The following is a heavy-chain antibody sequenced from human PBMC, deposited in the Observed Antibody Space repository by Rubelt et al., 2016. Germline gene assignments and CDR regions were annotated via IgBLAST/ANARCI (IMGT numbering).Heavy chain of an antibody. CDR1: GGSITSGGYY. V-gene: IGHV4-31*03. Sequence: QVQLQESGPGLVKPSQTLSLTCTVSGGSITSGGYYWTWIRQLPGNGLEWIGYIYYSGSTSYNPSLTSRVTISVDSSKNHFSRMRTSVTAADAAVYYCARVSTTISRGWFDPWGQGTTVTVSS. J-gene: IGHJ5*02. CDR3: ARVSTTISRGWFDP. D-gene: IGHD3-3*01. CDR2: IYYSGST.